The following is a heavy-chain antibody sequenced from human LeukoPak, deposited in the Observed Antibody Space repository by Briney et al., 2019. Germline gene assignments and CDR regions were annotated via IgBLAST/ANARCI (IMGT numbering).Heavy chain of an antibody. J-gene: IGHJ3*02. CDR1: GYTFTSYG. V-gene: IGHV1-18*01. CDR3: ARVWYSAAAGTGAFDI. Sequence: VXVSXKASGYTFTSYGISWVRQAPGQGLEWMGWISAYNGNTNYAQKLQGRVTMTTDTSTSTAYMELRSLRSDDTAVYYCARVWYSAAAGTGAFDIWGQGTMVTVSS. CDR2: ISAYNGNT. D-gene: IGHD6-13*01.